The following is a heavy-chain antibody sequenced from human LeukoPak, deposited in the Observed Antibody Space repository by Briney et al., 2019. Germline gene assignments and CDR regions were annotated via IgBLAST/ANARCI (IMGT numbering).Heavy chain of an antibody. CDR3: ARGKRVFFDSRPFDY. J-gene: IGHJ4*02. V-gene: IGHV4-59*12. CDR2: IYYSGST. D-gene: IGHD3-22*01. CDR1: GGSISSYY. Sequence: SETLSLTCTVSGGSISSYYWSWIRQPPGKGLEWIGYIYYSGSTNYNPSLKSRVTISVDTSKNQFSLKLSSVTAADTAVYYCARGKRVFFDSRPFDYWGQGTLVTVSS.